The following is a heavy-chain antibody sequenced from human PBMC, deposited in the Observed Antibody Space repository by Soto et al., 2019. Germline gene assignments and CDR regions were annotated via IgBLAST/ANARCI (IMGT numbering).Heavy chain of an antibody. J-gene: IGHJ6*02. CDR1: GYTFTSYA. V-gene: IGHV1-3*01. CDR3: SRXRVRLLWFGEPPSYGMDV. CDR2: INAGNFNT. D-gene: IGHD3-10*01. Sequence: ASVKVSCKASGYTFTSYAMHLVRQAPVQILELIVWINAGNFNTKYSQKFQCRFTITMYTSAITSYIELIILISEYTSVYYCSRXRVRLLWFGEPPSYGMDVWGQGTTVTVSS.